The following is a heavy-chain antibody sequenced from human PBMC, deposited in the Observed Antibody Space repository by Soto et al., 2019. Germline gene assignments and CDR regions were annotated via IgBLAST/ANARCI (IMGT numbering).Heavy chain of an antibody. Sequence: TLTLTCTFSGFSLSTSGMCVSWIRQPPGKALEWLALIDWDDDKYYSTSLKTRLTISKDTSKNQVVLTMTNMDPVDTATYYCARSTYYYDSSGYTTFDYWGQGTLVTVSS. V-gene: IGHV2-70*01. J-gene: IGHJ4*02. D-gene: IGHD3-22*01. CDR3: ARSTYYYDSSGYTTFDY. CDR2: IDWDDDK. CDR1: GFSLSTSGMC.